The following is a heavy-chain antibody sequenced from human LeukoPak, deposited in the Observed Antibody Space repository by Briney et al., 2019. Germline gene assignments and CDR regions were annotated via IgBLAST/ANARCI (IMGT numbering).Heavy chain of an antibody. V-gene: IGHV4-34*01. D-gene: IGHD2-15*01. Sequence: PSETLSLTCAVYGGSFSGYYWSWIRQAPGKGLEWIGEINHSGSTNYNPSLKSRVTISVDTSKSQFSLKLSSVTAADTAVYYCARGRGRGILYVWGQGTTVTVSS. CDR3: ARGRGRGILYV. CDR2: INHSGST. CDR1: GGSFSGYY. J-gene: IGHJ6*02.